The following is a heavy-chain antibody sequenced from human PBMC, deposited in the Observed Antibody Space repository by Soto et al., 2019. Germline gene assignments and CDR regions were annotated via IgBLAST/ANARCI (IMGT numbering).Heavy chain of an antibody. CDR2: ISYDGSNK. V-gene: IGHV3-30*03. J-gene: IGHJ6*02. D-gene: IGHD1-26*01. CDR3: ATDIGISLSSGSYYGDGMDF. Sequence: QVQVVESGGGVVQPGRSLRLSCAASGFTFSSYGIHWVRQAPGKGLEWVAVISYDGSNKYYADSVKGRFTISRDNYKNTLYLQMNSLRAEDTAVYYCATDIGISLSSGSYYGDGMDFWCQGTTGTVSS. CDR1: GFTFSSYG.